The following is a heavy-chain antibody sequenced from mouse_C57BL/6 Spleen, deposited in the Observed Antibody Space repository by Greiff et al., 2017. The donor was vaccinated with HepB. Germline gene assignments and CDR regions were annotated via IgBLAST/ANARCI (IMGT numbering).Heavy chain of an antibody. CDR2: IYPGYGDT. CDR1: GYAFSSSW. Sequence: VQLQESGPELVKPGASVKISCKASGYAFSSSWMNWVKQRPGKGLEWIGRIYPGYGDTNYNGKFKGKATLTADKSSSTAYMQLSSLTSEDSAVYMVAREVSTVEVAGDYWGQGTTLTVCS. D-gene: IGHD1-1*01. V-gene: IGHV1-82*01. J-gene: IGHJ2*01. CDR3: AREVSTVEVAGDY.